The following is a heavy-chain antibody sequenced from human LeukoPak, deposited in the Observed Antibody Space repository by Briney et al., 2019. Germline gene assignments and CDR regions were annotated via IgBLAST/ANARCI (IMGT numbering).Heavy chain of an antibody. CDR2: INPNSGGT. Sequence: GASVKVSCKASGYTFTDYDMYWVRQAPGQGLEWMGWINPNSGGTNFAQKFQGRVAMTRDTSISTAYLELGSLRSDDTAVYFCARARWQLVPYFDSWGQGTLATVSS. CDR1: GYTFTDYD. D-gene: IGHD6-6*01. CDR3: ARARWQLVPYFDS. J-gene: IGHJ4*02. V-gene: IGHV1-2*02.